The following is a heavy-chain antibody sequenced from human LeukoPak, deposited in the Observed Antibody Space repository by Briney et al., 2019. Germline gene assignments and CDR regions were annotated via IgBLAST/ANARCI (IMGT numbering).Heavy chain of an antibody. CDR2: IYYSGST. CDR3: ARRQYFWSGYYKAPGIDY. Sequence: SETLSLTCTVSGGSISSSSYYWGWIRQPPGKGLEWIGSIYYSGSTYYNPSLKSRVAISVDTSKNQFSLKLSSVTAADTAVYYCARRQYFWSGYYKAPGIDYWGQGTLVTVSS. CDR1: GGSISSSSYY. D-gene: IGHD3-3*01. J-gene: IGHJ4*02. V-gene: IGHV4-39*01.